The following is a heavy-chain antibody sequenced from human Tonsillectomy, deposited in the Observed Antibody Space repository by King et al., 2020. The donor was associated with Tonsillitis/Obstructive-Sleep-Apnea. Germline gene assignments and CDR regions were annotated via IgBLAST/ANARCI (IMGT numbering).Heavy chain of an antibody. Sequence: VQLVQSGGGVVQPGRSLRLSCTDSGFTFSSFAMHWVRQAPGKGLEWVAVISYDGRNKYYTDSVKGRFTISRDNSKNTLYLQMNSLRAEDMAVYYCARRQVVLAAVDWYFELWGRGTLVTVSS. CDR2: ISYDGRNK. D-gene: IGHD2-2*01. CDR1: GFTFSSFA. J-gene: IGHJ2*01. V-gene: IGHV3-30*04. CDR3: ARRQVVLAAVDWYFEL.